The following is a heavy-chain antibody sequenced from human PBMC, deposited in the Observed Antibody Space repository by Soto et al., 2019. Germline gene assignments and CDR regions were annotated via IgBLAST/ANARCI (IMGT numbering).Heavy chain of an antibody. J-gene: IGHJ4*02. Sequence: GASVKVSCKASGGTFSSYAISWVRQAPGQGLEWMGGIIPIFGTANYAQKFQGRVTITADESTSTAHMELSSLRSEDTAVYYCAIGPGSSTAGSFDYWGQGTLVTVSS. CDR3: AIGPGSSTAGSFDY. CDR1: GGTFSSYA. CDR2: IIPIFGTA. V-gene: IGHV1-69*13. D-gene: IGHD6-6*01.